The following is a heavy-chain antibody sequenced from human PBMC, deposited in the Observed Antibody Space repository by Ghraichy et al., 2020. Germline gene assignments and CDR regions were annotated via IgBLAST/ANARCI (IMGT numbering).Heavy chain of an antibody. CDR1: GFTFSSYA. CDR2: ISGSGGST. Sequence: SLRLSCAASGFTFSSYAMSWVRQAPGKGLEWVSAISGSGGSTYYADSVKGRFTISRDNSKNTLYLQMNSLRAEDTAVYYCAKMGSPTGHNGDYWGQGTLVTVSS. J-gene: IGHJ4*02. V-gene: IGHV3-23*01. D-gene: IGHD1-26*01. CDR3: AKMGSPTGHNGDY.